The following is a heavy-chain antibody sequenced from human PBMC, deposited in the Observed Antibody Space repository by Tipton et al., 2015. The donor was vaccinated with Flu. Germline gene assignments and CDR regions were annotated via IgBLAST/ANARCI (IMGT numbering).Heavy chain of an antibody. V-gene: IGHV3-9*01. CDR1: GFTFDDFA. CDR2: INWNSNAV. D-gene: IGHD1-26*01. Sequence: SLRLSCVVSGFTFDDFAMHWVRQAPGKGLEWVSGINWNSNAVNYADSVKGRFTISRDNAKNSLYLQMNSLRAEDTAVYYCARDLGGSYLFDYWGQGTLVTVSS. CDR3: ARDLGGSYLFDY. J-gene: IGHJ4*02.